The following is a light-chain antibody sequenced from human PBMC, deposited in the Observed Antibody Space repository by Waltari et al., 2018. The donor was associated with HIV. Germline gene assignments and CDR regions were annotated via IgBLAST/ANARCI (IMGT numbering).Light chain of an antibody. CDR1: SSDVGGYNY. V-gene: IGLV2-8*01. CDR2: EVN. CDR3: SSYAGSNDFGV. J-gene: IGLJ2*01. Sequence: QSALTQPPSVSGSPGQSVTISCTGTSSDVGGYNYVSWYQQHPGKAPKLMIYEVNKRPSGVPDRFSGSKSGNTASLTVSGLQAEDEADYYCSSYAGSNDFGVFGGGTKLTVL.